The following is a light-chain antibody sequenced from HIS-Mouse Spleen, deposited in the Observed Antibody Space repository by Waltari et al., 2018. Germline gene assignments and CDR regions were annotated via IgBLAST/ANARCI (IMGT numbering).Light chain of an antibody. J-gene: IGLJ2*01. V-gene: IGLV3-10*01. CDR1: ALPKKY. Sequence: SYELTQPPSVSVSPGQTARTTCPGDALPKKYGYWYQQKSGQAPVLVIYEDSKRPSGIPERFSGSSSGTMATLTISGAQVEDEADYYCYSTDSSGNHRVFGGGTKLTVL. CDR2: EDS. CDR3: YSTDSSGNHRV.